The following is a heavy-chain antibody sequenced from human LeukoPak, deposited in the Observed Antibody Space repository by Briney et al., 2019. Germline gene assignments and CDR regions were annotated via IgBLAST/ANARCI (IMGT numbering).Heavy chain of an antibody. CDR3: ASSVVPAAIEPFDY. D-gene: IGHD2-2*01. Sequence: GSLRLSCAASGFTFSSYAVSWVRQAPGKGLEWVSAISDSGGSTYYADSVKGRFTISRDNSKNTLYLQMNSLRAEDTAVYYCASSVVPAAIEPFDYWGQGTLVTVSS. J-gene: IGHJ4*02. CDR1: GFTFSSYA. CDR2: ISDSGGST. V-gene: IGHV3-23*01.